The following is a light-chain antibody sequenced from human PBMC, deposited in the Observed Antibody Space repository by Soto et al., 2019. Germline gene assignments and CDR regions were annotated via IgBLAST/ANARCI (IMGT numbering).Light chain of an antibody. CDR1: QSVSSIY. CDR2: GAS. CDR3: QQYGSSPKT. Sequence: EIVLTQSPGTLSLSPGERATLSCRARQSVSSIYLAWYQQKPGQAPRLLIYGASSRATGIPDRFSGSGSGTDFTLTISRLEPEDFAVYYCQQYGSSPKTFGQGTKVDIK. V-gene: IGKV3-20*01. J-gene: IGKJ1*01.